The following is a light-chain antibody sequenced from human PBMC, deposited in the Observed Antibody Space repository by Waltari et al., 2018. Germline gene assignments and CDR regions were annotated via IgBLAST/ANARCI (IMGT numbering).Light chain of an antibody. CDR1: QTIINY. CDR3: QQSYISPPLT. J-gene: IGKJ4*01. CDR2: AAS. Sequence: DIQMTQSPSSLSASVGDRVTITCRASQTIINYLNWYQQKPVKAPKLLIYAASSLQSGFPSRFSGSGSGTDLTLTISSLQPEDFATYFCQQSYISPPLTFGGGTKVEIK. V-gene: IGKV1-39*01.